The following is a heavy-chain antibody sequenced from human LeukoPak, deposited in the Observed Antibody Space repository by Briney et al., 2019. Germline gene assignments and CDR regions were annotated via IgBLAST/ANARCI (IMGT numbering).Heavy chain of an antibody. CDR3: ARGRGVTTPRWFDP. J-gene: IGHJ5*02. D-gene: IGHD4-17*01. CDR2: INHSGST. CDR1: GGSFSGYY. V-gene: IGHV4-34*01. Sequence: SETLSLTCAVYGGSFSGYYWSWIRQPPGKGLEWIGEINHSGSTNYNPSLESRVTISVDTSKNQFSLKLSSVTAADTAVYYCARGRGVTTPRWFDPWGQGTLVTVSS.